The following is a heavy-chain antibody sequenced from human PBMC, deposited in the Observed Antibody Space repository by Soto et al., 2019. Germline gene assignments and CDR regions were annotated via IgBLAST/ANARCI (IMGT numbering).Heavy chain of an antibody. D-gene: IGHD3-22*01. CDR1: GGSISSYY. V-gene: IGHV4-59*01. CDR2: IYYSGST. J-gene: IGHJ4*02. CDR3: ARFIDYDSSGYYSAVLDY. Sequence: SETLSLTCTVSGGSISSYYWSWIRQPPGKGLEWIGYIYYSGSTNYNPSLKSRVTISVDTSKNQFSLKLSSVTAADTAVYYCARFIDYDSSGYYSAVLDYWGQGTLVTVSS.